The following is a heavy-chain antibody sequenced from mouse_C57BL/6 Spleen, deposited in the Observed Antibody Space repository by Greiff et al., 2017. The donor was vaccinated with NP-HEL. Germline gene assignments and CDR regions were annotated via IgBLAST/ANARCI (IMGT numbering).Heavy chain of an antibody. CDR1: GYTFTSYW. D-gene: IGHD5-1*01. V-gene: IGHV1-52*01. Sequence: VQLQQPGAELVRPGSSVKLSCKASGYTFTSYWMHWVKQRPIQGLEWIGNIDPSDSETHYNQKFKDKATLTVDKSSSTPYMQLSSLTSEDSAVYYYARSSTAGYFDDWGQGTTLTVSS. CDR3: ARSSTAGYFDD. J-gene: IGHJ2*01. CDR2: IDPSDSET.